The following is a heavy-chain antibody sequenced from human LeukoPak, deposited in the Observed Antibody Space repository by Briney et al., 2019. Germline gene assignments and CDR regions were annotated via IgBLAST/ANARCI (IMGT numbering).Heavy chain of an antibody. V-gene: IGHV4-34*01. CDR3: ARGVRITTFGVVSRPDY. J-gene: IGHJ4*02. Sequence: SETLSLTCAVYGGSFSGYYWSWIRQPPGKGLEWIGEINHSGSTNHNPSLKSRVTISVDTSKNQFSLKLSSVTAADTAVYYCARGVRITTFGVVSRPDYWGQGTLVAASS. D-gene: IGHD3-3*01. CDR2: INHSGST. CDR1: GGSFSGYY.